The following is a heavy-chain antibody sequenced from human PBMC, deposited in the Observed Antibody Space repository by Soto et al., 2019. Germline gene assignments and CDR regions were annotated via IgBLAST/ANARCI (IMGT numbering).Heavy chain of an antibody. Sequence: QPCGSIGLSCAASGFTLNSYAMSGSRKTKGKGLEWVSAISGSGGSTYYADSVKGRFTISRDNSKNTLYLQMNSLRAEDTAVYYCAKDSSGYYAPYYYYYGMDVWGQGTTVTVSS. D-gene: IGHD3-22*01. CDR3: AKDSSGYYAPYYYYYGMDV. CDR1: GFTLNSYA. CDR2: ISGSGGST. V-gene: IGHV3-23*01. J-gene: IGHJ6*02.